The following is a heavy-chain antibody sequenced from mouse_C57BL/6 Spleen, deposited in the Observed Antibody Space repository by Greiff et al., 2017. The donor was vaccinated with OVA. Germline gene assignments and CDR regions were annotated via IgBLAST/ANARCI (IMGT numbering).Heavy chain of an antibody. D-gene: IGHD5-5*01. Sequence: EVMLVESGPGLAKPSQTLSLTCSVTGYSITSDYWNWIRKFPGNKLEYMGYISYSGSTYYNPSLKSRISITRDTSKNQYYLQLNSVTTEDTATYYCARLRGEDYRYYYAMDYWGQGTSVTVSS. CDR2: ISYSGST. CDR3: ARLRGEDYRYYYAMDY. J-gene: IGHJ4*01. CDR1: GYSITSDY. V-gene: IGHV3-8*01.